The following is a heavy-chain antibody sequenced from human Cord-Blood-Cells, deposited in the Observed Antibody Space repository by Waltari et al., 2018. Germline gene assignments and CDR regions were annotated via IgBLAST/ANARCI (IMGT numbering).Heavy chain of an antibody. Sequence: QVTLKESGPVLVKPTETLTLTCTVSGFSLSNARMGVSWIRQPPGKALEWLARIFSNDEKSYSTSLKSRLTISKDTSKSQVVLTMTNMDPVDTATYYCARIEVEYYFDYWGQGTLVTVSS. CDR1: GFSLSNARMG. J-gene: IGHJ4*02. V-gene: IGHV2-26*01. CDR2: IFSNDEK. CDR3: ARIEVEYYFDY.